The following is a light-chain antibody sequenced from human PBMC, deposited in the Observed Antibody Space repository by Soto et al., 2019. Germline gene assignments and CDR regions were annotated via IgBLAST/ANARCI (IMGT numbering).Light chain of an antibody. CDR1: SSDVGGYNS. CDR3: SSYTSMSTLV. V-gene: IGLV2-14*01. CDR2: DVN. J-gene: IGLJ1*01. Sequence: QSALTQPASVSGSPGQSITISCTGTSSDVGGYNSVSWYQQHPDKAPKVMIYDVNNRPSGVPNRFSGSKSGNTASLTISGLQNEDEADYYCSSYTSMSTLVFGTGTKVTVL.